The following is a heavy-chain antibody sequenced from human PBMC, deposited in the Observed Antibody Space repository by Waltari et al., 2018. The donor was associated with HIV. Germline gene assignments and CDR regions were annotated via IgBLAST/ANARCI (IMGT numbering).Heavy chain of an antibody. D-gene: IGHD2-15*01. CDR2: IKEDGSEK. V-gene: IGHV3-7*01. J-gene: IGHJ3*02. CDR1: GSTLRSDW. CDR3: ARSHSDAFDI. Sequence: EVQLVESGGGLVQPGGSLRLSCAATGSTLRSDWMPWVRQAPGKGLEWVANIKEDGSEKWYVDSVKGRFTISRDNAKNSLYLQMNSLRAEDTAVYYCARSHSDAFDIWGQGTMVTVSS.